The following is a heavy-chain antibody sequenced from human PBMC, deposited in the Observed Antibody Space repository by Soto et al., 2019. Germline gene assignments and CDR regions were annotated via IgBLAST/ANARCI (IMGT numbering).Heavy chain of an antibody. D-gene: IGHD6-13*01. Sequence: SETLSLTCTVSGGSISSGGYYWSWIRQHPGKGLEWIGYVYYSGSTYYNPSLKSRVTISVDTSKNQFSLKLSSVTAADTAVYYCARGLYSSSWYWFDPWGQGTLVTVSS. CDR1: GGSISSGGYY. V-gene: IGHV4-31*03. CDR2: VYYSGST. CDR3: ARGLYSSSWYWFDP. J-gene: IGHJ5*02.